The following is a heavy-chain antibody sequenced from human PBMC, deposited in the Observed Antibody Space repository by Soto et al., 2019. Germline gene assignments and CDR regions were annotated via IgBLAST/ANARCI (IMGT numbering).Heavy chain of an antibody. Sequence: QVQLMQSGAEVKKPGASVKVSCKASGDTFTDYSIHWVRQAPGQGLEWMGTVNPSGGHTTYAQHFLGRVTMTRHTSTSTLYMELTSLTSDDTAIYYCARGGHVVVVTAALDYWGQGTLVTVSS. CDR1: GDTFTDYS. CDR3: ARGGHVVVVTAALDY. V-gene: IGHV1-46*01. CDR2: VNPSGGHT. J-gene: IGHJ4*02. D-gene: IGHD2-21*02.